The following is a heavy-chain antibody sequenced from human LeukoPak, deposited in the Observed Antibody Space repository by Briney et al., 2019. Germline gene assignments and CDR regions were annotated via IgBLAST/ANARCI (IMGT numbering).Heavy chain of an antibody. CDR1: GGTFSSYA. CDR3: ARCISGSGSYYNAHYYYGMDV. V-gene: IGHV1-69*04. CDR2: IIPILGIA. Sequence: SVKVSCKASGGTFSSYAISWVRQAPGQGLGWMGRIIPILGIANYAQKFQGRVAITADKSTSTAYMELSSLRSEDTAVYYCARCISGSGSYYNAHYYYGMDVWGQGTTVTVSS. J-gene: IGHJ6*02. D-gene: IGHD3-10*01.